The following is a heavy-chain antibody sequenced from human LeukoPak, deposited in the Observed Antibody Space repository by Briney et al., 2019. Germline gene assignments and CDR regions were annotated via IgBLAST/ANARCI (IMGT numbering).Heavy chain of an antibody. V-gene: IGHV3-15*07. Sequence: GGSHRLSCATSGFTFSNAWMNWVRQAPGKGLERVGRIRSNSDGGTIDYAAPVKGRFTLSRDDSKTTLYLQMNSLQTEDTAVYYCATDFYDSTWGQGTLVTVSS. J-gene: IGHJ5*02. CDR3: ATDFYDST. CDR2: IRSNSDGGTI. D-gene: IGHD3-22*01. CDR1: GFTFSNAW.